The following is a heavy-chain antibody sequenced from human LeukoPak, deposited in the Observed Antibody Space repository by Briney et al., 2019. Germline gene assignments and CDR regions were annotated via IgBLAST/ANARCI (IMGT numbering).Heavy chain of an antibody. Sequence: GASVKVSCKASGYTFTGYYMHWVRQAPGQGLEWMGWINPNSGGTNYAQKFQGRVAMTRDTSISTAYMELSRLRSDDTAVYYCARDKEDIVVVVAATQPDYWGQGTLVTVSS. CDR2: INPNSGGT. CDR3: ARDKEDIVVVVAATQPDY. V-gene: IGHV1-2*02. CDR1: GYTFTGYY. J-gene: IGHJ4*02. D-gene: IGHD2-15*01.